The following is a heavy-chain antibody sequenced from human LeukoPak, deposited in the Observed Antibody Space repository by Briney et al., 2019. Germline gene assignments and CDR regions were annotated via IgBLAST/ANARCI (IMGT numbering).Heavy chain of an antibody. V-gene: IGHV4-38-2*01. D-gene: IGHD3-10*01. CDR3: ARVTLVRGVSNCFDP. J-gene: IGHJ5*02. CDR2: IYHSGST. Sequence: SETLSLTCAVSGYSISSGYYWGWIRQPPGKGLEWIGNIYHSGSTDYNPSLKSRLTISVDTSKNQFSLKLNSVTAADTAIYYCARVTLVRGVSNCFDPWGRGTLVTVSS. CDR1: GYSISSGYY.